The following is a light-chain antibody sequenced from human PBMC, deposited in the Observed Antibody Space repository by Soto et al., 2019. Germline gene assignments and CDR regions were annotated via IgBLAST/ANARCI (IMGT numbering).Light chain of an antibody. V-gene: IGLV1-47*02. CDR3: AAWDDGLSGYV. CDR1: SSNIGKNS. Sequence: QSALTQPPSASVTPGQRVTTPCSGSSSNIGKNSVYWYQQFPGTAPKLLIYSNNKRPSGVPDRFSASKSGTSASLAISGLRSEDEADYYCAAWDDGLSGYVFGTGTKVTVL. CDR2: SNN. J-gene: IGLJ1*01.